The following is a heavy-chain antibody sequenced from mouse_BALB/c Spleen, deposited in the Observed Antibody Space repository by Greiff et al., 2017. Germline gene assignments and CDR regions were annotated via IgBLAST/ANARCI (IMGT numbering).Heavy chain of an antibody. CDR2: INPGSGGT. Sequence: QVQLQQSGAELVRPGTSVKVSCKASGYAFTNYLIEWVKQRPGQGLEWIGVINPGSGGTNYNEKFKGKATLTADKSSSTAYMQLSSLTSDDSAVYVCARGTTVVRLEKTWFAYWGQGTLVTVSA. CDR1: GYAFTNYL. V-gene: IGHV1-54*01. J-gene: IGHJ3*01. D-gene: IGHD1-1*01. CDR3: ARGTTVVRLEKTWFAY.